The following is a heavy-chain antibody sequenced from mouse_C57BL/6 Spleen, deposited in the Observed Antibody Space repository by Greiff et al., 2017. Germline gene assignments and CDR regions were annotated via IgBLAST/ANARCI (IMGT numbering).Heavy chain of an antibody. Sequence: EVQLQQSGPELVKPGASVKMSCKASGYTFTDYNMHWVKQSHGKSLVWIGYINPNNGGTSYNQKFKGKATLTVNKSSSTAYMELRSLTSEDSAVYYCARDYGSSYFDYWGQGTTLTVSS. CDR2: INPNNGGT. D-gene: IGHD1-1*01. J-gene: IGHJ2*01. CDR1: GYTFTDYN. CDR3: ARDYGSSYFDY. V-gene: IGHV1-22*01.